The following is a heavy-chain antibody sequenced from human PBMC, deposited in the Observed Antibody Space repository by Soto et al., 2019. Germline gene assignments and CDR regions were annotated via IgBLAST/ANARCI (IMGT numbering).Heavy chain of an antibody. CDR2: ISYDGSNK. V-gene: IGHV3-30*18. CDR1: GFTFSSYG. Sequence: QVQLVESGGGVVQPGRSLRLSCAASGFTFSSYGMHWVRQAPGKGLEWVAVISYDGSNKYYADSVKGRFTISRDNSKNTLYLQMNSLRAEDTAVYYCAKDPLVPAAKFLRWGIDYWSQGTLVTVSS. D-gene: IGHD2-2*01. J-gene: IGHJ4*02. CDR3: AKDPLVPAAKFLRWGIDY.